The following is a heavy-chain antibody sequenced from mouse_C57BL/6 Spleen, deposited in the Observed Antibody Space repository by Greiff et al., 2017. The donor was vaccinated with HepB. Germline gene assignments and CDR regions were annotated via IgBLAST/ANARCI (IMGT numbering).Heavy chain of an antibody. J-gene: IGHJ4*01. CDR1: GYTFTSYW. CDR3: ARIGDGYYQGYAMDY. D-gene: IGHD2-3*01. CDR2: IHPNSGST. Sequence: VQLQQPGAELVKPGASVKLSCKASGYTFTSYWMHWVKQRPGQGLEWIGMIHPNSGSTNYNEKFKSKATLTVDKSSSTAYMQLSSLTSEDSAVYYCARIGDGYYQGYAMDYWGQGTSVTVSS. V-gene: IGHV1-64*01.